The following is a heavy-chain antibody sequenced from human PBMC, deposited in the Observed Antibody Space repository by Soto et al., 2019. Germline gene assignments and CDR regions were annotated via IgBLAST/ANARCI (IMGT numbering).Heavy chain of an antibody. CDR2: IDTAGGP. CDR3: ARELATPGHWYFDL. Sequence: EVQLVESGGGLVQPGGSLRLSCAASGFTFSSHDMHWVRQVAGKGLEWVSGIDTAGGPYYPDSVKGRFTISRDNAKNSLYLQMNSLTAGDAAVYYCARELATPGHWYFDLWGRGTLLTVSS. V-gene: IGHV3-13*05. CDR1: GFTFSSHD. D-gene: IGHD6-13*01. J-gene: IGHJ2*01.